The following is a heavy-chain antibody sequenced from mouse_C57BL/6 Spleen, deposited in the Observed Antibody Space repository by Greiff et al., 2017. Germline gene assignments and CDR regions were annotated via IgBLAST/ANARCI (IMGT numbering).Heavy chain of an antibody. V-gene: IGHV1-52*01. Sequence: QVQLQQPGAELVRPGSSVKLSCKASGYTFTSYWMHWVKQRPIQGLEWIGNIDPSDSETHYNQKFKDKATLTVDKSSSTAYMQLSSLTSEDSAVYYCAREDLITTVKGAMDYWGQGTSVTVSS. CDR3: AREDLITTVKGAMDY. CDR2: IDPSDSET. J-gene: IGHJ4*01. CDR1: GYTFTSYW. D-gene: IGHD1-1*01.